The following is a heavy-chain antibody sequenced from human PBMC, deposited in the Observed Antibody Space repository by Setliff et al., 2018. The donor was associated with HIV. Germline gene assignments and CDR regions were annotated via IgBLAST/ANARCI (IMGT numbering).Heavy chain of an antibody. D-gene: IGHD3-10*01. Sequence: GASVKVSCKSSGGTFSRNAISWVRPAPGQGLEWIGGITPIFGTPKYAQKFQGRVTITADESRSTAYLELSSLRSEDTAVYYCATAGEMATIGYSYYYMGVWGKGTTVTVSS. CDR2: ITPIFGTP. J-gene: IGHJ6*03. CDR1: GGTFSRNA. CDR3: ATAGEMATIGYSYYYMGV. V-gene: IGHV1-69*13.